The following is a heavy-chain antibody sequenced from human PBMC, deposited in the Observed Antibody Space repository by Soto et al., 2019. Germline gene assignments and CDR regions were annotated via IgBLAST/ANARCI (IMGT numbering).Heavy chain of an antibody. CDR1: GGSISNYY. Sequence: QVQLQESVPGLVKPSETLSLTCTVSGGSISNYYWSWIRQPPGKGLEWIVYIYYSGSTNYNPSLRVRVSISVAKSKNQFSLKLSSVTAAHTAVYYCALRRDAYTFFDYWGQGTLVTVAA. CDR3: ALRRDAYTFFDY. CDR2: IYYSGST. V-gene: IGHV4-59*08. J-gene: IGHJ4*02. D-gene: IGHD4-17*01.